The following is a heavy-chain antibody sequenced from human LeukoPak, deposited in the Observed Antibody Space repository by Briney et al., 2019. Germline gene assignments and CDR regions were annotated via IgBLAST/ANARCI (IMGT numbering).Heavy chain of an antibody. CDR3: AKVIKIRVGGVIKRTTKNWVDP. Sequence: GASVKLSCKASGYTFTVYYMHWVRQAHGQGIGWMGWINPNSGGTNYYQKFQGRVTMTRDTSISTASMELSRLRSEDTAVDYCAKVIKIRVGGVIKRTTKNWVDPWRGGTLVTVSS. CDR1: GYTFTVYY. V-gene: IGHV1-2*02. CDR2: INPNSGGT. D-gene: IGHD3-16*02. J-gene: IGHJ5*02.